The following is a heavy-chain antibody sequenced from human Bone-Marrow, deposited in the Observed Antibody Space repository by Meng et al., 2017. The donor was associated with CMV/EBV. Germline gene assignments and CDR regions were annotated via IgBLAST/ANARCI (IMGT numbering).Heavy chain of an antibody. D-gene: IGHD2-2*01. Sequence: GESLKISCKGSGYRFTNYWIGWVRQMSGKGLEWMGIIYPGDSDTRYSPSFQGQVTISVDKSISTAYLQWSSLKASDTAMYYCARVSSDQLIDFDYWGQGTLVTVSS. J-gene: IGHJ4*02. CDR1: GYRFTNYW. V-gene: IGHV5-51*01. CDR2: IYPGDSDT. CDR3: ARVSSDQLIDFDY.